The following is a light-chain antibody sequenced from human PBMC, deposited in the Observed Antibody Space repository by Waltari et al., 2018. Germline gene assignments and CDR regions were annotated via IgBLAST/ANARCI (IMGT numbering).Light chain of an antibody. CDR3: QQYGSSPPVT. V-gene: IGKV3-20*01. Sequence: EIVLTQSPGTLSLSPGERATLSCRASQSVSSSYLAWYQQKPGQAPRLLIYVASSRSTGSPDSFSGSGSGTDFTLTISRLEPEDFSVYYCQQYGSSPPVTFGQGTKLEIK. CDR1: QSVSSSY. J-gene: IGKJ2*01. CDR2: VAS.